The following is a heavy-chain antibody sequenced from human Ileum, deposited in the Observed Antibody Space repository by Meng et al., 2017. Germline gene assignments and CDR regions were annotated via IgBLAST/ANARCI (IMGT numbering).Heavy chain of an antibody. D-gene: IGHD5-12*01. CDR3: AKVNDEQWLRMPFDY. V-gene: IGHV3-23*01. CDR2: IRGSGSNT. J-gene: IGHJ4*02. CDR1: GFTFSSYA. Sequence: GESLKISCAASGFTFSSYAMNWVRQAPGKGLEWVSVIRGSGSNTYYADSVKGRFTVSRDNSKNTLYLQMNSLRAEDTAVYYCAKVNDEQWLRMPFDYWGQGTLGTVSS.